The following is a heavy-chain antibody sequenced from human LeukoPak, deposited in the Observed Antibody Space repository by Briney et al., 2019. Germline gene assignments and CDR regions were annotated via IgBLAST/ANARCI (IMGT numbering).Heavy chain of an antibody. J-gene: IGHJ4*02. Sequence: ASVRVSCKASGGTFSSYAISWVRQAPGQGLEWMGGIIPIFGTANYAQKFQGRVTITADKSTSTAYMELSSLRSEDTAVYYCASGHEGYQLLLFDYWGQGTLVTVSS. V-gene: IGHV1-69*06. CDR2: IIPIFGTA. D-gene: IGHD2-2*01. CDR1: GGTFSSYA. CDR3: ASGHEGYQLLLFDY.